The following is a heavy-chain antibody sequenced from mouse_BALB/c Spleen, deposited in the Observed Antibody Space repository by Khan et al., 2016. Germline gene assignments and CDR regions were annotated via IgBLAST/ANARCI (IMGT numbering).Heavy chain of an antibody. CDR3: VSPLTTGVAY. Sequence: EVKLLESGGGLVQPGGSLKLSCVVSGFDFSRYWMSWVRQAPGKGLEWIGEINPDSSTINYTPSLKDKFIFSRDNAKSTLYLQLNKVRSEDSALYFGVSPLTTGVAYWGQGTLVTVSA. CDR1: GFDFSRYW. CDR2: INPDSSTI. J-gene: IGHJ3*01. D-gene: IGHD1-1*01. V-gene: IGHV4-1*02.